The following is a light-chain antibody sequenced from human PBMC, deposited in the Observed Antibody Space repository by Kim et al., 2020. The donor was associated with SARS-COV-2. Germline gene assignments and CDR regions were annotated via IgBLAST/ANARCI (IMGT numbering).Light chain of an antibody. CDR1: QDIGND. CDR2: GAS. V-gene: IGKV1-17*01. Sequence: ESVGDRVTSTCRASQDIGNDLGWYQQSPGRAPKRLIYGASNLQSGVPSRFSGSGSETEFTLTINSLQPEDFATYFCLQHRTYPITFGQGTRLEIK. CDR3: LQHRTYPIT. J-gene: IGKJ5*01.